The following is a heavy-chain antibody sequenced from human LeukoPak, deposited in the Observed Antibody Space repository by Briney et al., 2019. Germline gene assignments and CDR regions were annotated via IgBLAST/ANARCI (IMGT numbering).Heavy chain of an antibody. J-gene: IGHJ3*02. V-gene: IGHV4-34*01. Sequence: SESVSLTCDVYGGTFSGYYWSWIRQPPGKGLEWIGEINHSGSTNYNPSLKSRVTIPVDTSKNQFSLKLSSVTAADTAVYYCARTAYYDFWSGYYDDAFDIWGQGTMVTVSS. CDR3: ARTAYYDFWSGYYDDAFDI. CDR2: INHSGST. D-gene: IGHD3-3*01. CDR1: GGTFSGYY.